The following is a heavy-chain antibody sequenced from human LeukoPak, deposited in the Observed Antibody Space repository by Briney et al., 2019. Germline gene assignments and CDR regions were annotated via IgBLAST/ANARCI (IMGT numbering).Heavy chain of an antibody. Sequence: GGSLRLSCAVSGFTVSNAWMTWVRQTPGKGLEWVGRIKSKADRGTTHSAAPEKGRFTISRDESKNTLYLQMNSLKTEDTAVYYCFRASGWGQGTLVTVSS. V-gene: IGHV3-15*01. J-gene: IGHJ4*02. CDR2: IKSKADRGTT. D-gene: IGHD1-26*01. CDR1: GFTVSNAW. CDR3: FRASG.